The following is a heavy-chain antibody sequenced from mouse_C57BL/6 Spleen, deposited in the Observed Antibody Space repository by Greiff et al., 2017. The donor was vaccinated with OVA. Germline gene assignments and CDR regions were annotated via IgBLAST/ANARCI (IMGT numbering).Heavy chain of an antibody. D-gene: IGHD3-2*02. CDR3: ARPLDSSGYDY. V-gene: IGHV5-6*01. Sequence: EVKLVESGGDLVKPGGSLKLSCAASGFTFSSYGMSWVRQTPDKRLEWVATISSGGSYTYYPDSVKGRFTISRDNAKNTLYLQMSSLKSEDTAMYYCARPLDSSGYDYWGQGTTLTVSS. CDR1: GFTFSSYG. J-gene: IGHJ2*01. CDR2: ISSGGSYT.